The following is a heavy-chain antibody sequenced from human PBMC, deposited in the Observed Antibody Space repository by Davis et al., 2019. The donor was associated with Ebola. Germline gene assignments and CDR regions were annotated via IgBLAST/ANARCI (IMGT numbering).Heavy chain of an antibody. D-gene: IGHD1-26*01. J-gene: IGHJ4*02. Sequence: GESLKISCAASGFTFSSYAMSWVRQAPGKGLEWVSAISGSGGSTYYADSVKGRFTISRDNAKNALYLQMNSLRAEDTALYYCAKDRASGRYGRFDYWGQGTLVTVSS. CDR3: AKDRASGRYGRFDY. CDR1: GFTFSSYA. CDR2: ISGSGGST. V-gene: IGHV3-23*01.